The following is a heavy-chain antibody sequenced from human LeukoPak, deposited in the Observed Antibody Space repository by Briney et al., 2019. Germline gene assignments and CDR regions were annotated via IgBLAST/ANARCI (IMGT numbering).Heavy chain of an antibody. CDR2: INPSGGSA. CDR3: AREGVAATGLDY. D-gene: IGHD6-13*01. V-gene: IGHV1-46*01. Sequence: ASVKVSCKASGYTCSIYNMHWVRQAPGQGLEWMGIINPSGGSASDAQKFQGRLTMTRDTSTSTLYMELSSLRSEDTAVYYCAREGVAATGLDYWGQGTLVTASS. J-gene: IGHJ4*02. CDR1: GYTCSIYN.